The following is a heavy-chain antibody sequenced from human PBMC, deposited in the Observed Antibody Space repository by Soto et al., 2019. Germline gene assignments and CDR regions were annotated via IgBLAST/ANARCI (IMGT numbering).Heavy chain of an antibody. CDR1: GFTFSSYS. CDR3: ARFCVGGDTDY. J-gene: IGHJ4*02. Sequence: GGSIRLSCAASGFTFSSYSMDWVRQAPGKGLEWVSCISSSSSYIYYADSVKGRFTISRDNAKNSMYLQMNSLRAEDTAVYDCARFCVGGDTDYWGRGTMVTVSS. CDR2: ISSSSSYI. V-gene: IGHV3-21*01. D-gene: IGHD2-21*02.